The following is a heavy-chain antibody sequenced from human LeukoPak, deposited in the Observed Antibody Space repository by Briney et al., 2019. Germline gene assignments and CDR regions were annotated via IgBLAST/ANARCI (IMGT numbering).Heavy chain of an antibody. D-gene: IGHD2/OR15-2a*01. CDR2: IYSDGSDS. CDR1: GYSFTRYW. J-gene: IGHJ4*02. CDR3: ARHFYGFDY. V-gene: IGHV5-51*01. Sequence: GESLKISCQGSGYSFTRYWITWVRQMPGKGLEWMGIIYSDGSDSRYSPSFQDQVTISADKSINTAYLQWSSLKASDSAMYYCARHFYGFDYWGQGTLVTVSS.